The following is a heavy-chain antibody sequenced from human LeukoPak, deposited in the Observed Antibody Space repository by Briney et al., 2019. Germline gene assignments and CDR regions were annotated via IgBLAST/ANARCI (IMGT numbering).Heavy chain of an antibody. D-gene: IGHD2-8*01. CDR3: ARGGYNGGYDY. CDR1: GYIFTSFD. J-gene: IGHJ4*02. V-gene: IGHV1-3*01. Sequence: GASVKVSCKASGYIFTSFDFNWVRQATGQGLEWMGWINAGKGNTKYSQKFQGRVTITRDTSASTAYMELSSLTSEDTAVYYCARGGYNGGYDYWGQGTLVTVSS. CDR2: INAGKGNT.